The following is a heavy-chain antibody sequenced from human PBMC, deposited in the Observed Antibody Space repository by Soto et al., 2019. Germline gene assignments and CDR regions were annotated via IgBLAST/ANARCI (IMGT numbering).Heavy chain of an antibody. V-gene: IGHV3-53*02. Sequence: EVQLVETGGGLIQPGGSLRLSCAASGFTVSSNYMSWVRQAPGKGLEWVSVIYSDGSTYYADSVKGRFTISRDNSKNTLYLQMNSLRAEDTAVYYCAGPSSGWSAHTGPGYFDLWGRGTLVTVSS. CDR3: AGPSSGWSAHTGPGYFDL. J-gene: IGHJ2*01. D-gene: IGHD6-19*01. CDR2: IYSDGST. CDR1: GFTVSSNY.